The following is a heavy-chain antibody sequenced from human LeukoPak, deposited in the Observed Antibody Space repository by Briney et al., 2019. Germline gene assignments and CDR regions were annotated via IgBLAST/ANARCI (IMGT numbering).Heavy chain of an antibody. V-gene: IGHV3-48*01. D-gene: IGHD2-15*01. Sequence: PGGSLRLSCAASGFTFSSYSMNWVRQAPGKGLEWVSYISSSRSTIYYADSVKGRFTISRDNAKNSLYLQMNSLRAEDTAVYYCARDKDCSGGSCYNHYFDYWGQGTLVTVSS. CDR3: ARDKDCSGGSCYNHYFDY. CDR1: GFTFSSYS. CDR2: ISSSRSTI. J-gene: IGHJ4*02.